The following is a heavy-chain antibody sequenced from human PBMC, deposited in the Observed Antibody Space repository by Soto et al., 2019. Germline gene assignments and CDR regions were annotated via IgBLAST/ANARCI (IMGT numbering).Heavy chain of an antibody. Sequence: QVQLVQSGAEVKKPGSSVKVSCKASGGTFSSYTSSWVRQAPGQVLEWMGRIIPILGIANYAQKFQGRVTSTADRSTSTAYRELGSLRSEDTAVYFCARYCSGGSCYFGRAFDIWGQGTMVTVSS. J-gene: IGHJ3*02. CDR1: GGTFSSYT. V-gene: IGHV1-69*02. CDR3: ARYCSGGSCYFGRAFDI. D-gene: IGHD2-15*01. CDR2: IIPILGIA.